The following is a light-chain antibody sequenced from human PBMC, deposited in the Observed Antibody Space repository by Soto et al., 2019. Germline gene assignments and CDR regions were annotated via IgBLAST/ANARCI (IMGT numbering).Light chain of an antibody. J-gene: IGLJ1*01. Sequence: QSALTQPASVSGSPGQSITISCTGTSGDIGAYNYVSWYQQHPGKAPKLIIYDVGNRPSGVSSRFSGSKSGNTASLTISGLQSEDEADYYYRSYTSTSTRVFGTGTKLTVL. V-gene: IGLV2-14*03. CDR2: DVG. CDR1: SGDIGAYNY. CDR3: RSYTSTSTRV.